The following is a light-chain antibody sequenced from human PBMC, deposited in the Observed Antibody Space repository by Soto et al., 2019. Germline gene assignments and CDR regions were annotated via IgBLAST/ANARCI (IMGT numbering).Light chain of an antibody. V-gene: IGKV3-20*01. CDR3: HQYGGSPPIT. Sequence: EIVLTQSPGTLSLSPGEGATLSCRASQSVSSNYLVWYQHKSGQTPRLLIYGASSRATGIPERFSGSGSGTDFTLTISRLEPEDFAVYYCHQYGGSPPITFGQGTRLEIK. CDR2: GAS. CDR1: QSVSSNY. J-gene: IGKJ5*01.